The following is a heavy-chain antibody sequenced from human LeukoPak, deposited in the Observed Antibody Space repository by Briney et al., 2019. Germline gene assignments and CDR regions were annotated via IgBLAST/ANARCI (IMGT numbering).Heavy chain of an antibody. CDR2: ISYDGSNK. CDR3: AGDRYYGSGSLADY. V-gene: IGHV3-30-3*01. CDR1: GFTFSSYA. J-gene: IGHJ4*02. Sequence: WGSLRLSCAASGFTFSSYAMHWVRQAPGKGLEWVAVISYDGSNKYYADSVKGRFTISRDNSKNTLYLQMNSLRAEDTAVYYCAGDRYYGSGSLADYWGQGTLVTVSS. D-gene: IGHD3-10*01.